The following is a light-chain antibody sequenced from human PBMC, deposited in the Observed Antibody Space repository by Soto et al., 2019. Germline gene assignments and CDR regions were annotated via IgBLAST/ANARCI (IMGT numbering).Light chain of an antibody. CDR2: GAS. V-gene: IGKV3-15*01. Sequence: ERVMTQSPATLSVSPGERANLSCRASQSVSSNLAWYQQKPGQAPRLLIYGASTRATCIPARFSGSGPGTEFTLTISSLQSEDFAVYYCQQYNNWPQTFGQGTKVDIK. J-gene: IGKJ1*01. CDR1: QSVSSN. CDR3: QQYNNWPQT.